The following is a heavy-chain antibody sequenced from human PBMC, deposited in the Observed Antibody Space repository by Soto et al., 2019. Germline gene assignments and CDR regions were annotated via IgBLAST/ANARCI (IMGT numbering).Heavy chain of an antibody. CDR3: AKSLYEWEPRLEEYYFDY. J-gene: IGHJ4*02. CDR1: GFTFSSYA. CDR2: ISGSGGST. Sequence: GGSLRLSCAASGFTFSSYAMSWVRQAPGKGLEWVSAISGSGGSTYYADSVKGRFTISRDNSKNTLYLQMNSLRAEDTAVYYCAKSLYEWEPRLEEYYFDYWGQGTLVTVSS. D-gene: IGHD1-26*01. V-gene: IGHV3-23*01.